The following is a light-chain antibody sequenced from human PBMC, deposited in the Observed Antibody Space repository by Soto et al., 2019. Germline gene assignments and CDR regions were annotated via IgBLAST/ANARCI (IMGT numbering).Light chain of an antibody. Sequence: IYVKPPPAHLPVPLGERATLFRRASQSVSSNLAWYQQKPGQAPRLLIYGASTRATGIPARFSGSGSGTEFTLTISSLQSEDFAVYYCQQYNNWPLTFGQGTKVDIK. J-gene: IGKJ1*01. CDR2: GAS. V-gene: IGKV3-15*01. CDR1: QSVSSN. CDR3: QQYNNWPLT.